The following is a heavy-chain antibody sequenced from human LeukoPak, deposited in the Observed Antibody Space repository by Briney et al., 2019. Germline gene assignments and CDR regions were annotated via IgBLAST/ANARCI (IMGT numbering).Heavy chain of an antibody. CDR3: ARVGPIVVVPAAREAFDI. V-gene: IGHV4-39*07. CDR2: IYYSGST. CDR1: GGSISSSSYY. J-gene: IGHJ3*02. D-gene: IGHD2-2*01. Sequence: SETLSLTCTVSGGSISSSSYYWGWIRQPPGKGLEWIGSIYYSGSTYYNPALKSRVTISVDTSKNQFSLKLSSVTAADTAVYYGARVGPIVVVPAAREAFDIWGQGTMVTVSS.